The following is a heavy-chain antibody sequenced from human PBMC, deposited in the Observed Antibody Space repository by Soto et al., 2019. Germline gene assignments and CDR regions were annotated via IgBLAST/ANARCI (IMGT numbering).Heavy chain of an antibody. D-gene: IGHD5-12*01. Sequence: QVQLVQSGAEVKKPGSSVKVSCKASGGTFSNYAITWVRQAPGQGLEWVGRISPIVGTTNVAQKFPGKVTITAAESTTTANMELSGLRSDDTAVYYCAKDGGADGYFGNWLDPWGQGTLVTVSA. CDR1: GGTFSNYA. CDR3: AKDGGADGYFGNWLDP. V-gene: IGHV1-69*11. CDR2: ISPIVGTT. J-gene: IGHJ5*02.